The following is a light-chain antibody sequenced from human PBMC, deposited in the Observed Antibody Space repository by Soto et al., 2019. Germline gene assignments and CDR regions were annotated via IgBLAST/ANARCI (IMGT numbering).Light chain of an antibody. Sequence: QSALTQPASVSGSPGQSITISCTGTSSVVGTYNLVSWYQQHPGKAPKLMLYEVSKRPSGVSNRFSGSKSGNTASLTISGLQAEDEADYYCCSYAGSTTYVFGTGTKVNLL. CDR3: CSYAGSTTYV. V-gene: IGLV2-23*02. CDR1: SSVVGTYNL. CDR2: EVS. J-gene: IGLJ1*01.